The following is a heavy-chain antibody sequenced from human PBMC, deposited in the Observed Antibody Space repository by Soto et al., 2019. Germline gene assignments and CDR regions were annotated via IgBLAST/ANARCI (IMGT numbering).Heavy chain of an antibody. D-gene: IGHD3-10*01. CDR1: GYTLTELS. CDR3: ATVTMVRGVIRFDY. J-gene: IGHJ4*02. V-gene: IGHV1-24*01. Sequence: AASVKVSCKVSGYTLTELSMHWVRQAPGKGLEWMGGFDPEDGETIYAQKFQGRVTMTEDTSTDTAYMELSSLRSEDTAVYYCATVTMVRGVIRFDYWGQGTLVTVSS. CDR2: FDPEDGET.